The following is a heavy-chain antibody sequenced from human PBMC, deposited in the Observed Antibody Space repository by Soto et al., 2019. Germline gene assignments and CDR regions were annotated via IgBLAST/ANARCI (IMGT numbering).Heavy chain of an antibody. CDR2: IVVGSNNR. D-gene: IGHD3-22*01. J-gene: IGHJ1*01. Sequence: ASVKVSCKASGFTFSSSAVQLVRQARGQRLEWIGWIVVGSNNRNYAQKFQERVTITRDMSTSTAYMELRSLRSEDAAVYYCAADPGYYHDSSGYYSPLHWG. CDR3: AADPGYYHDSSGYYSPLH. V-gene: IGHV1-58*01. CDR1: GFTFSSSA.